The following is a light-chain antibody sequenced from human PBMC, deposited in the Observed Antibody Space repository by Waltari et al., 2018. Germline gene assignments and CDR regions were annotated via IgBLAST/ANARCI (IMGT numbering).Light chain of an antibody. CDR3: QQSYRSPRT. V-gene: IGKV1-39*01. CDR1: PYIGSN. J-gene: IGKJ4*01. CDR2: AAS. Sequence: DIQLTQSPSSLSASVGDRVIITSRATPYIGSNLHWYQQKPGEAPNLLIRAASSLRSGVPSRFTGSASETDFTLTISFLQPEDFATYVGQQSYRSPRTVGGGTKVEI.